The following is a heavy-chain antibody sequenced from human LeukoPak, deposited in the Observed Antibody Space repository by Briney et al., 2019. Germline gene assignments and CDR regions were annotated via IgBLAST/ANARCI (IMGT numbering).Heavy chain of an antibody. J-gene: IGHJ4*02. Sequence: SVKVSCKASGGAVSSSALSWVRQAPGQGLEWMGGIIPIFGTANYAQKFQGRVTITADESTSTAYMELSSLRSEDTAVYYCATIQQGVAAFDYWGQGTLVTVSS. CDR1: GGAVSSSA. V-gene: IGHV1-69*13. CDR3: ATIQQGVAAFDY. D-gene: IGHD3-3*01. CDR2: IIPIFGTA.